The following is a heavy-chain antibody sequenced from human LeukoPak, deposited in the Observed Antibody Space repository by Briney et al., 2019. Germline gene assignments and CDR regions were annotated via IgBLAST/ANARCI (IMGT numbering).Heavy chain of an antibody. Sequence: GGSLSLSCAASGFTFSSSSMSWVRQAPGKGLEWVSSISCSGDRTYYADSVKGRFTISRDNSKNTLFLHMNSLRAEDTAVYSCAKGYYGSGSYGWFDYWGQGTLVTVSS. V-gene: IGHV3-23*01. CDR2: ISCSGDRT. CDR3: AKGYYGSGSYGWFDY. CDR1: GFTFSSSS. D-gene: IGHD3-10*01. J-gene: IGHJ4*02.